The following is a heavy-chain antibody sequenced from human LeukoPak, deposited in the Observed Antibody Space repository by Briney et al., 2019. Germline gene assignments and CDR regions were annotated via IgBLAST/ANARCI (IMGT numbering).Heavy chain of an antibody. D-gene: IGHD3-3*01. J-gene: IGHJ4*02. CDR1: GGSISSSSYY. Sequence: SETLSLTCTVSGGSISSSSYYWGWIRQPPGKGLEWIGSIYYSGSTYYNPSLKSRVTISVDTSKNQFSLKLSSVTAADTAVYYRARDFSPYYDFWSGYYTQKRGGLDYWGQGTLVTVSS. V-gene: IGHV4-39*07. CDR2: IYYSGST. CDR3: ARDFSPYYDFWSGYYTQKRGGLDY.